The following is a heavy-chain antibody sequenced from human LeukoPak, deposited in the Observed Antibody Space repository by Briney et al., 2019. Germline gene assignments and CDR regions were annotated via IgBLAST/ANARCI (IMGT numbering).Heavy chain of an antibody. CDR2: IYHSGST. V-gene: IGHV4-4*02. CDR3: ATSTVMNHYCFDY. D-gene: IGHD1-14*01. CDR1: GGSMSSTKW. J-gene: IGHJ4*02. Sequence: PSETLSLTCAVSGGSMSSTKWWNWVRQPPGKGLEWIGEIYHSGSTNYNPSLKSRITISVDKSKNQVSLNLGSVTAADTAVYYCATSTVMNHYCFDYWAQGTLVTVSS.